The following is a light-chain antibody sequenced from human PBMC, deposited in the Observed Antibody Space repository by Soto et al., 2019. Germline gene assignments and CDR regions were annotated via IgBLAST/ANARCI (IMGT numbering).Light chain of an antibody. CDR2: GAS. Sequence: EIVLTQSPGTLSLSPGERATLSCRASQSVSSSYLAWYQQKPGQAPRLLIYGASSRATGIPDRFSGSGSGTNFTLTISRLEPKDLAVYYCQQYGSSPLLIFGGGTKVEIK. V-gene: IGKV3-20*01. CDR3: QQYGSSPLLI. CDR1: QSVSSSY. J-gene: IGKJ4*01.